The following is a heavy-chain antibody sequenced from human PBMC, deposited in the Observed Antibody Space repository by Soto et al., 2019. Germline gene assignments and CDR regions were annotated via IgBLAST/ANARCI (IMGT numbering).Heavy chain of an antibody. CDR3: ASRGYSYGSAFDY. V-gene: IGHV4-59*01. D-gene: IGHD5-18*01. J-gene: IGHJ4*02. Sequence: PSETLSLTCTVSGGSISSYYWSWIRQPPGKGLEWIGHIYYSGSTNYNPSLKSRVTISVDTSKNQFSLKLSSVTAADTAVYYCASRGYSYGSAFDYWGQGTLVTVSS. CDR1: GGSISSYY. CDR2: IYYSGST.